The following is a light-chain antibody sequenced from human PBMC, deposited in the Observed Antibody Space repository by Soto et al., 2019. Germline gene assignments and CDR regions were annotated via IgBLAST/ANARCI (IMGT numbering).Light chain of an antibody. CDR1: SSNIGAGYD. CDR3: QSYDSSLSSYV. V-gene: IGLV1-40*01. CDR2: GNS. Sequence: QSVLTQPPSGSGAPGQRVTISCTGSSSNIGAGYDVHWYQHLPGTAPKLLIYGNSNRPSGVPDRFSGSKSGTSASLAITGLQDEDEADYYCQSYDSSLSSYVFGTGTKLTVL. J-gene: IGLJ1*01.